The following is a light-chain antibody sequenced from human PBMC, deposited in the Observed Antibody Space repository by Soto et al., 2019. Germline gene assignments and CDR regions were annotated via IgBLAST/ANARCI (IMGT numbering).Light chain of an antibody. CDR2: AAS. Sequence: EIVLTQSPGTLSLSPGERVTLSCRASQSVASNYLAWYQQKPGQAPRLLIYAASGRATGIPDRFSGSGSGTDFTLTISRLEPEDFAVYYCQQYGRSTWTFGQGTNVEIK. V-gene: IGKV3-20*01. J-gene: IGKJ1*01. CDR1: QSVASNY. CDR3: QQYGRSTWT.